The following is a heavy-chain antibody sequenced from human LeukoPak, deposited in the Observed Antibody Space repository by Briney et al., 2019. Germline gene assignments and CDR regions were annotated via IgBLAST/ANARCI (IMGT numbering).Heavy chain of an antibody. CDR3: ARDYSGVPAAMFDY. V-gene: IGHV4-59*12. CDR2: IYYSGST. CDR1: GGSISSYY. Sequence: SSETLSLTCTVSGGSISSYYWSWIRQPPGKGLEWIGYIYYSGSTYYNPSLKSRVTISVDTSKNQFSLKLSSVTAADTAVYYCARDYSGVPAAMFDYWGQGTLVTVSS. J-gene: IGHJ4*02. D-gene: IGHD2-2*01.